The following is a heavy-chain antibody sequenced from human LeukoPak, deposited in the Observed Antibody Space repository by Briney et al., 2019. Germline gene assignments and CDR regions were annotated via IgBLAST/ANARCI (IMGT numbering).Heavy chain of an antibody. D-gene: IGHD2-15*01. Sequence: GRSLRLSCAVSGFTFSSYGMHWVRRAPGKGLEWVAVISYDGSNKYYADSVKGRFTISRDNSKNTLYLQMNSLRAEDTAVYYCAKDLVRDCSGGSCYGIDYWGQGTLVTVSS. CDR3: AKDLVRDCSGGSCYGIDY. J-gene: IGHJ4*02. CDR1: GFTFSSYG. CDR2: ISYDGSNK. V-gene: IGHV3-30*18.